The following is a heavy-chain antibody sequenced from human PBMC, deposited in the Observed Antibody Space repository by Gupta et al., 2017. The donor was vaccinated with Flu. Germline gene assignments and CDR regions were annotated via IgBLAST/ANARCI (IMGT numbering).Heavy chain of an antibody. CDR2: IYYSGNS. Sequence: GWIRQPPGKGLEWIGSIYYSGNSYYNPSLKSRVTISVDTSKKQFSLKLTSVTAADTAVYYCAKAAVFNWFDPWGQGTLVTVSS. J-gene: IGHJ5*02. D-gene: IGHD2-8*01. CDR3: AKAAVFNWFDP. V-gene: IGHV4-39*01.